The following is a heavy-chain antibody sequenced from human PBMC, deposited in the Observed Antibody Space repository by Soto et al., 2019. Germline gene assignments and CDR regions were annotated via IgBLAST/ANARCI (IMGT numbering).Heavy chain of an antibody. CDR2: IYYSGST. CDR3: ARVAPTVTDYYYYGMDV. J-gene: IGHJ6*02. D-gene: IGHD4-4*01. V-gene: IGHV4-30-4*01. Sequence: QVQLQESGPGLVKPSQTLSLTCTVSGGSISSGDYYWSWIRQPPGKGLEWIGYIYYSGSTYYNPSLKRRVTISVDTSTNQFSLKLSSVTAADTAVYYCARVAPTVTDYYYYGMDVWGQGTTVTVSS. CDR1: GGSISSGDYY.